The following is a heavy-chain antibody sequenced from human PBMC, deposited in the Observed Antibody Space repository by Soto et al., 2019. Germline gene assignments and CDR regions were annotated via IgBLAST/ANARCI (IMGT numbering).Heavy chain of an antibody. J-gene: IGHJ5*02. Sequence: XESLKISCKGSGYSFTSYWITWVRQMPGKGLEWMGRIDPSDSYTNYSPSFQGHVTLSVDKSISTAYLQWSSLRASDTAIYYCASMWEPLYNWFDHWGQGTLVTVS. CDR2: IDPSDSYT. D-gene: IGHD1-26*01. V-gene: IGHV5-10-1*01. CDR3: ASMWEPLYNWFDH. CDR1: GYSFTSYW.